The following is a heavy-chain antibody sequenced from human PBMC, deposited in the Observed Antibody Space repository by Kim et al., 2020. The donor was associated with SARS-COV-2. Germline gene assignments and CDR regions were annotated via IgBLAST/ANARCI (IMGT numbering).Heavy chain of an antibody. J-gene: IGHJ6*01. V-gene: IGHV4-39*01. D-gene: IGHD6-13*01. CDR3: ARQGIAAAGTFGPYGM. Sequence: SETLSLTCTVSGGSISSSSYYWGWIRQPPGKGLEWIGSIYYSGSTYYNPSLKSRVTISVDTSKNQFSLKLSSVTAADTAVYYCARQGIAAAGTFGPYGM. CDR1: GGSISSSSYY. CDR2: IYYSGST.